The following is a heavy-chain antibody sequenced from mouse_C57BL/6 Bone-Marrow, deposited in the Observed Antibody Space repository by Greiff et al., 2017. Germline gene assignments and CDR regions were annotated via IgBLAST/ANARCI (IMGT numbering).Heavy chain of an antibody. J-gene: IGHJ1*03. V-gene: IGHV2-2*01. CDR2: IWRGGST. CDR1: GFSLTSYG. D-gene: IGHD2-13*01. CDR3: ARNGDYGGYFDV. Sequence: QVHVKQSGPGLVQPSQSLSITCTVSGFSLTSYGVHWVRQSPGKGLEWLGVIWRGGSTDYNAAFISRLSISKYNSKSHVFFKMNSLQADDTAIYYCARNGDYGGYFDVWGTGTTVTVSS.